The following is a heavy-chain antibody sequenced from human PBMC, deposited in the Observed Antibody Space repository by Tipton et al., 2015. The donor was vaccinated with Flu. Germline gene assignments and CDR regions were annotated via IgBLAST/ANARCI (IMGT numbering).Heavy chain of an antibody. D-gene: IGHD3-10*01. J-gene: IGHJ3*02. Sequence: TLSLTCTVPGGSISSYYWSWIRQPPGKGLEWIGYIYYSGSTNYNPSLKSRVTISVDTSKNQFSLKLSSVTAADTAVYYCARHSYYYGSELPNAFDIWGQGTMVTVSS. CDR3: ARHSYYYGSELPNAFDI. CDR2: IYYSGST. V-gene: IGHV4-59*08. CDR1: GGSISSYY.